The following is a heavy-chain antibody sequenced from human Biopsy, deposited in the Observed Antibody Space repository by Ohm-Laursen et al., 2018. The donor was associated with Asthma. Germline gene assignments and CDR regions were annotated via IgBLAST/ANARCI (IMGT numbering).Heavy chain of an antibody. CDR1: GGTFNTYV. CDR3: ARKAGSCISRTCYSLDF. Sequence: SMKVSCKSLGGTFNTYVTGWVRQAPGQGLEWMGGINSVFGTTTYPQKFQDRVTITADDSTSTVYMELSSLRSEDTAVYYCARKAGSCISRTCYSLDFWGQGTLVTVSS. J-gene: IGHJ4*02. CDR2: INSVFGTT. D-gene: IGHD2-2*01. V-gene: IGHV1-69*13.